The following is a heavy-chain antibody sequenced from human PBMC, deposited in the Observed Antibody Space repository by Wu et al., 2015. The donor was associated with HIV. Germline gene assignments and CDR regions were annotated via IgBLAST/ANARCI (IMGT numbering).Heavy chain of an antibody. CDR3: ARGTYYYDSSGYAYFDY. V-gene: IGHV1-69*12. J-gene: IGHJ4*02. D-gene: IGHD3-22*01. CDR2: IIPIFGTA. CDR1: GGTFSSYA. Sequence: QVQLVQSGAEVKKPGSSVKVSCKASGGTFSSYAISWVRQAPGQGLEWMGGIIPIFGTANYAQKFQGRVTITADGSTSTAYMELSSLRSEDTAVYYCARGTYYYDSSGYAYFDYWGQGTLVTVSS.